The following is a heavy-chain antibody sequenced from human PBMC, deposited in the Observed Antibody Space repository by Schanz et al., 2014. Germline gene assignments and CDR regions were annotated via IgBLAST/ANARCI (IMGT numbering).Heavy chain of an antibody. D-gene: IGHD2-15*01. J-gene: IGHJ5*02. CDR1: RSTFSSYT. CDR2: MNPDSGNT. V-gene: IGHV1-8*02. Sequence: QVQLVQSGAEVKKPGSSVKVSCKASRSTFSSYTISWVRQAPGQGLEWMGWMNPDSGNTGYAQKFQGRVTMTRNTSISTAYMELSSLRSEDTAVYYCARGRGCTGGNCYSWFDLWGQGTLVTVAS. CDR3: ARGRGCTGGNCYSWFDL.